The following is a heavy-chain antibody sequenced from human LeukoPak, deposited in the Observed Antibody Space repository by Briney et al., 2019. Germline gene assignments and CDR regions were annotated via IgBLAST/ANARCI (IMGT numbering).Heavy chain of an antibody. CDR3: ARYPYSDSGVWQAFDY. Sequence: SGTLSLTCGVSGGSISSGSHYWGWIRQPPGKGLEWIGSMHYSGITYYNPSLTGRVTISVDTSKNQFSLRLSSVTAADTAVYYCARYPYSDSGVWQAFDYWGQGTLVTVSS. V-gene: IGHV4-39*01. J-gene: IGHJ4*02. CDR2: MHYSGIT. CDR1: GGSISSGSHY. D-gene: IGHD5-12*01.